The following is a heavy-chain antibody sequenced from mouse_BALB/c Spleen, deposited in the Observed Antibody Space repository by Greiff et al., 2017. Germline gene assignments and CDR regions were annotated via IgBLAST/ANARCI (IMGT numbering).Heavy chain of an antibody. CDR2: ISYSGST. D-gene: IGHD2-4*01. J-gene: IGHJ4*01. CDR3: ARLRPLYYAMDY. CDR1: GYSITSDYA. V-gene: IGHV3-2*02. Sequence: EVQLQESGPGLVKPSQSLSLTCTVTGYSITSDYAWYWIRQFPGNKLEWIGYISYSGSTSYNPSLKSRISITRDTSKNQFFLQLNSVTTEDTATYYCARLRPLYYAMDYWGQGTSVTVSS.